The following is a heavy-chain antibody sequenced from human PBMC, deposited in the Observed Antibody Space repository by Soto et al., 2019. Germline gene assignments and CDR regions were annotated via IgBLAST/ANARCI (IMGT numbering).Heavy chain of an antibody. CDR1: GFTFSSYG. Sequence: LRLSCAASGFTFSSYGMHWVRQAPGKGLEWVAVISYDGSNKYYADSVKGRFTISRDNSKNTLYLQMNSLRAEDTAVYYCAKDYGDCLDYWGQGTLVTVSS. D-gene: IGHD4-17*01. V-gene: IGHV3-30*18. CDR3: AKDYGDCLDY. CDR2: ISYDGSNK. J-gene: IGHJ4*02.